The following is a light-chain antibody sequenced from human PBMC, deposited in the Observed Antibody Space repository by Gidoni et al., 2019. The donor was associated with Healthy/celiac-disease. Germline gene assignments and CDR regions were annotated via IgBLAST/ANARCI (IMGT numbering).Light chain of an antibody. Sequence: AIQMTQSPSSLSASVGDRVTITCRASQGIRNDLGWYQQKPGKDPKLLIYSASSLQSGVPSRFSGSGSGTDFTLTISSLQPEDFANYYCLQDYNYPWTLNQGTKVEIK. CDR1: QGIRND. CDR2: SAS. J-gene: IGKJ1*01. V-gene: IGKV1-6*01. CDR3: LQDYNYPWT.